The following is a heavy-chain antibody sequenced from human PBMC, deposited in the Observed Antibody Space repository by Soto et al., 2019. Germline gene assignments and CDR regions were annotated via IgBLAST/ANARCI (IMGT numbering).Heavy chain of an antibody. D-gene: IGHD1-26*01. CDR1: GGSISSGDYY. J-gene: IGHJ4*02. CDR3: ARAKGSYYFDY. Sequence: SETLSLTCTVSGGSISSGDYYWSWIRQPPGKGLEWIGYIYYSGSTYYNPSLKSRVTISVDTSKNQFSLKLSSVTAADTAVYYCARAKGSYYFDYWGQGTLVTVSS. CDR2: IYYSGST. V-gene: IGHV4-30-4*01.